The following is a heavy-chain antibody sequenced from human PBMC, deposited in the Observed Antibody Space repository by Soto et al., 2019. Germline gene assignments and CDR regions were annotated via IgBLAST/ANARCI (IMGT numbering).Heavy chain of an antibody. CDR3: ARGTGGGRFSFDY. Sequence: PGGSLRLSCAASGFTFSSYAMSWVRQAPGKGLEWVSGISGSGGSTYYADSVKGRFTISRDSSQDTLYVQMNSLRAEDTAVYYCARGTGGGRFSFDYWGPGALVTVSS. CDR2: ISGSGGST. V-gene: IGHV3-23*01. D-gene: IGHD2-15*01. CDR1: GFTFSSYA. J-gene: IGHJ4*02.